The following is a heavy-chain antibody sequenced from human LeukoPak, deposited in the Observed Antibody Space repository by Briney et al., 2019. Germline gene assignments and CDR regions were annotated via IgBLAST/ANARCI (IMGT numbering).Heavy chain of an antibody. V-gene: IGHV3-64*01. Sequence: GRSLRLSCAASGFTFSSYAMHWVRQDPGKGMEYVSAIRSNRGSTHDANSVKVRFTISRDNSKNARYLQMGSLRAEDMAVYYCARDGGGAYYDILTGYYNYYYYMDVWGKGTTVTVSS. CDR1: GFTFSSYA. CDR3: ARDGGGAYYDILTGYYNYYYYMDV. D-gene: IGHD3-9*01. J-gene: IGHJ6*03. CDR2: IRSNRGST.